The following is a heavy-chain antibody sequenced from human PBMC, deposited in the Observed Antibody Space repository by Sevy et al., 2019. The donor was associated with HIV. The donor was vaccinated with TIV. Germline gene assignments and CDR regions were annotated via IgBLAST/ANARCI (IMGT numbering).Heavy chain of an antibody. CDR3: ARDRGGYYYGSGSYFDY. CDR2: ITNSGSTI. J-gene: IGHJ4*02. Sequence: GGSRRLSCAASGFTFSSYEMNWVRQAPGKGLEWVSYITNSGSTIYYADSVKGRFTISRDNAKNSLYLQMNSLRAEDTAIYYCARDRGGYYYGSGSYFDYWGQGTLVTVSS. V-gene: IGHV3-48*03. CDR1: GFTFSSYE. D-gene: IGHD3-10*01.